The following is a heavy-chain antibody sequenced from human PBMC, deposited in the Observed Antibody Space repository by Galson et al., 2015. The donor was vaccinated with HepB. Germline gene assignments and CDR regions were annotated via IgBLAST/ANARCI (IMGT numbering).Heavy chain of an antibody. V-gene: IGHV3-21*01. CDR1: GFTFSSYN. J-gene: IGHJ4*02. Sequence: SLRLSCATSGFTFSSYNLNWVRQAPGKGLEWVSSISTSSSYIYYADSVMGRFTISRDNAKNSLYLQMNSLRAEDTAVYYCARNNIRNSDDYFDYWGQGTLVTVSS. CDR3: ARNNIRNSDDYFDY. D-gene: IGHD1-1*01. CDR2: ISTSSSYI.